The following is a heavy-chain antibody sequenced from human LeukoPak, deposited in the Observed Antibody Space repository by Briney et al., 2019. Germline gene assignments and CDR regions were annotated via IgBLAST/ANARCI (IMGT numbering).Heavy chain of an antibody. J-gene: IGHJ3*02. CDR3: ARDYYDSRGEAFDI. CDR2: IFYVGST. Sequence: SETLSLTCTVSGDSIGSHYWSWIRQPPGKGLEWIGYIFYVGSTNYNPSLKSRVTISVDTSKKQFSLKLNSVTAADTVVYYCARDYYDSRGEAFDIWGQGTMVTVSS. CDR1: GDSIGSHY. V-gene: IGHV4-59*11. D-gene: IGHD3-22*01.